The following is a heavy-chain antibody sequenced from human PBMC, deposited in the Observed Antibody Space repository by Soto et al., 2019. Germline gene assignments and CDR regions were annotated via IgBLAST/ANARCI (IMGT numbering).Heavy chain of an antibody. CDR2: ISYDGSNI. Sequence: QAQLVESGGGVVQPGRSLRLSCAASGFTFSTYAMHWVRQAPGKGLEWVAVISYDGSNIYYADSVKGRFTISRDNSKNTLYLQMDSLRPDDTAVYYCARSQTERRRYGMDVWGQGTTVTVSS. J-gene: IGHJ6*02. CDR3: ARSQTERRRYGMDV. CDR1: GFTFSTYA. V-gene: IGHV3-30-3*01. D-gene: IGHD1-1*01.